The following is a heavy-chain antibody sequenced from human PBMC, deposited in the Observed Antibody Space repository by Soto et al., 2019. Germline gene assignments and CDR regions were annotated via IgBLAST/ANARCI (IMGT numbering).Heavy chain of an antibody. CDR1: GFTFHSHW. V-gene: IGHV3-7*04. Sequence: GGSLRLSCAASGFTFHSHWMSWVRQAPGKGLEWVANINQDGNEKYYEDSVKGRFTISRDNAKNSLYLQMNSLRAEDTAVYYCARGWGLDPWGQGTLVTVSS. CDR2: INQDGNEK. D-gene: IGHD1-26*01. CDR3: ARGWGLDP. J-gene: IGHJ5*02.